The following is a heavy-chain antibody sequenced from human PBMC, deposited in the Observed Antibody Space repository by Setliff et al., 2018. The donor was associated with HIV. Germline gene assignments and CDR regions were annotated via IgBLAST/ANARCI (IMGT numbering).Heavy chain of an antibody. CDR2: FSSSGST. J-gene: IGHJ3*02. CDR3: ARDRLYCSGGSCYSVGPNDVFDI. Sequence: SETLSLTCSVSGGPISSHYWSWIRKSPGKGLEWIGYFSSSGSTNYNPSLKSRVTISVDTSKNQFSLKLSSVTAADTAVYYCARDRLYCSGGSCYSVGPNDVFDIWGQGTMVTVSS. D-gene: IGHD2-15*01. V-gene: IGHV4-4*08. CDR1: GGPISSHY.